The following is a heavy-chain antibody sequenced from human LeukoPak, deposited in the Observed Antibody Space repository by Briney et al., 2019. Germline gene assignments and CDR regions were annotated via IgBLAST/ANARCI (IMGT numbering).Heavy chain of an antibody. CDR2: IYYSGST. CDR3: ARVYYSSSYDYWYFDL. J-gene: IGHJ2*01. Sequence: SETLSLTCTVSGGSIRNYYWSWIRQPPGKGLEWIGYIYYSGSTNYNPSLKSRVTISVDTSKNQFSLKLSSVTAADTAVFYCARVYYSSSYDYWYFDLWGRGTLVTVSS. CDR1: GGSIRNYY. D-gene: IGHD6-13*01. V-gene: IGHV4-59*01.